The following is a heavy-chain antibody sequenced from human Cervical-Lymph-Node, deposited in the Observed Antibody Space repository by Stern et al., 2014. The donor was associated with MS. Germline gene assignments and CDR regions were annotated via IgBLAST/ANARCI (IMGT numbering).Heavy chain of an antibody. CDR3: ASLTTVTPLRAFDI. J-gene: IGHJ3*02. Sequence: EVQLVESGGGLVKPGGSLRLSCAASGFTFSSYSMNWVRQAPGKGLEWVSSISSSSSYIYYADSVKGRFTISKDNAKNSLYLQMNSLRAEDTAVYYCASLTTVTPLRAFDIWGQGTMVTVSS. D-gene: IGHD4-17*01. CDR2: ISSSSSYI. CDR1: GFTFSSYS. V-gene: IGHV3-21*01.